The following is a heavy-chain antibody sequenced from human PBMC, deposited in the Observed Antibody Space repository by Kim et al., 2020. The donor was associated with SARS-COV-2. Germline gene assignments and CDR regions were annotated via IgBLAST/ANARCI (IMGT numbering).Heavy chain of an antibody. CDR3: ARDRGGYSSSWSRFDY. Sequence: SETLSLTCTVSGGSISSGGYYWSWIRQHPGKGLEWIGYIYYSGSTYYNPSLKSRVTISVDTSKNQFSLKLSSVTAADTAVYYCARDRGGYSSSWSRFDYWGQGTLVTVSS. V-gene: IGHV4-31*03. CDR2: IYYSGST. D-gene: IGHD6-13*01. CDR1: GGSISSGGYY. J-gene: IGHJ4*02.